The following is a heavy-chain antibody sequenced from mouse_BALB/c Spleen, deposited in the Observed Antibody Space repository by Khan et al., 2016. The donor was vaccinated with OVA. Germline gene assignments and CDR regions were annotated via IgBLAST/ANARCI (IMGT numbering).Heavy chain of an antibody. J-gene: IGHJ3*01. Sequence: VQLQQSGPELVEPGASVKMSCKASGYTFTNYVIHWVKQKPGQGLEWIGYINPDNAGTRYNEKFKGKATLTSDISSTSAYMELLSLTPEDSAVYYCAREASSWDFSFPYWGQGTLVTVSA. V-gene: IGHV1S136*01. CDR2: INPDNAGT. D-gene: IGHD4-1*01. CDR1: GYTFTNYV. CDR3: AREASSWDFSFPY.